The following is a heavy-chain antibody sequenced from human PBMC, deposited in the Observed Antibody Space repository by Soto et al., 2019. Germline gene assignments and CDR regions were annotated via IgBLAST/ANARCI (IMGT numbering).Heavy chain of an antibody. CDR3: ARDALWLGELFGS. CDR2: ISSSSSYI. CDR1: GFTFSSYS. Sequence: EVQLVESGGGLVKPGGSLRLSCAASGFTFSSYSMNWVRQAPGKGLEWVSSISSSSSYIYYADSVKGRFTISRDNAKNSLYLQMNGLRAEDTAVYYCARDALWLGELFGSFGQGTLVTVSS. D-gene: IGHD3-10*01. J-gene: IGHJ5*01. V-gene: IGHV3-21*01.